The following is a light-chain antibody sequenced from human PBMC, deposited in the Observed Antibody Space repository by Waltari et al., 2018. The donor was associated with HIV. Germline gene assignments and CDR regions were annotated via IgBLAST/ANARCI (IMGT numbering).Light chain of an antibody. V-gene: IGLV1-47*01. CDR1: DSNIGSNY. Sequence: QAILTQPPSASGTPGQRVTISCSGSDSNIGSNYVHWYHQLPTTAPKLLMYRNDQRPSGVPDRFSGSKSGTSATLAISGLRSEDAGDYYCEVWDDNLRGPVFGGGTTLTVL. CDR2: RND. CDR3: EVWDDNLRGPV. J-gene: IGLJ2*01.